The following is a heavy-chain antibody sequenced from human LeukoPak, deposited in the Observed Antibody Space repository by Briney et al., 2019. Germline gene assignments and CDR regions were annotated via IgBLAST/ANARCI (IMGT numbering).Heavy chain of an antibody. Sequence: SETLSLTCAVYGGSFSGYYWSWIRQPPGKGLEWIGEVNHSGSTNYNPSLKSRVTISVDTSKNQFSLKLSSVTAADTAVYYCARGREELVVPAYYFDYWGQGTLVTVSS. J-gene: IGHJ4*02. V-gene: IGHV4-34*01. CDR1: GGSFSGYY. CDR3: ARGREELVVPAYYFDY. CDR2: VNHSGST. D-gene: IGHD2-2*01.